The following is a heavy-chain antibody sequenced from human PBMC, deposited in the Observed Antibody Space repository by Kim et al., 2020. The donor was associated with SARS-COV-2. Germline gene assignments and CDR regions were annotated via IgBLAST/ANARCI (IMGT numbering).Heavy chain of an antibody. Sequence: SETLSLTCTVSGGSISSYYWSWIRQPPGKGLEWIGYIYYSGSTNYNPSLKSRVTISVDTSKNQFSLKLSSVTAADTAVYYCARDFWGDGYNYGLDYWGQGTLVTVSS. CDR1: GGSISSYY. J-gene: IGHJ4*02. V-gene: IGHV4-59*01. CDR2: IYYSGST. CDR3: ARDFWGDGYNYGLDY. D-gene: IGHD5-12*01.